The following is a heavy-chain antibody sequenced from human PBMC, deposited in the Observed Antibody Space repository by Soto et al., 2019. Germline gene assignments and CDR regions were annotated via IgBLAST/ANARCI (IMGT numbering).Heavy chain of an antibody. Sequence: GGSLRLSCAASGFTFSTYGMHWVRQAPGKGLEWVAVISYDGSNKYYADSVKGRFTISRDNSKNTLYLQMNSLRAEDTAVYYCASPGRNSWVITTNWFDPWGQGTLVTVSS. CDR2: ISYDGSNK. V-gene: IGHV3-30*03. D-gene: IGHD2-21*01. CDR1: GFTFSTYG. CDR3: ASPGRNSWVITTNWFDP. J-gene: IGHJ5*02.